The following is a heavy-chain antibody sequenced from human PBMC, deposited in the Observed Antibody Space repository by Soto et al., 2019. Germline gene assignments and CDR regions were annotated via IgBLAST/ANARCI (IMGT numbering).Heavy chain of an antibody. D-gene: IGHD3-10*01. V-gene: IGHV4-39*01. Sequence: QLQLQELGPGLVKPSETLSLTCTVSGGSISSSSYYWGWIRQPPGKGLEWIGSIYYSGSTYYNPSLKSRVTISVDTSKNQFSLKLSSVTAADTAVYYCARPPYYYGSGSYALYWYFDLWGRGTLVTVSS. CDR2: IYYSGST. J-gene: IGHJ2*01. CDR1: GGSISSSSYY. CDR3: ARPPYYYGSGSYALYWYFDL.